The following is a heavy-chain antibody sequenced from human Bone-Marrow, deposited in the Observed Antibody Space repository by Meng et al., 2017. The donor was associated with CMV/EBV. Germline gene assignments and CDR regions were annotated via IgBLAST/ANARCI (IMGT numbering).Heavy chain of an antibody. V-gene: IGHV3-23*01. D-gene: IGHD3-9*01. CDR1: GFTFSSYA. J-gene: IGHJ4*02. CDR3: ASAGYYDILTGYHPVFDY. Sequence: GGSLRLSCAASGFTFSSYAMNWVRQAPGKGLEWVSAISASGGSAYYADLVKGRFTISRDNAKNSLDLQMNSLRAEDTAVYYCASAGYYDILTGYHPVFDYWGQGTRVTGSS. CDR2: ISASGGSA.